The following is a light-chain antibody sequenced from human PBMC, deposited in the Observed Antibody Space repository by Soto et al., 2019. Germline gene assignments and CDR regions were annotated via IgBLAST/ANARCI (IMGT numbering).Light chain of an antibody. CDR2: EVS. Sequence: ALTQPHSASASPGQSVTISCTGTSSDVGGYKYVSWYQQHPGKVPKLMMYEVSKRPSGVPDRCAGSKSGNTASLTVSGLQAEDEADYYCSSYAGSNTNYVFGTGTKVTV. CDR3: SSYAGSNTNYV. CDR1: SSDVGGYKY. V-gene: IGLV2-8*01. J-gene: IGLJ1*01.